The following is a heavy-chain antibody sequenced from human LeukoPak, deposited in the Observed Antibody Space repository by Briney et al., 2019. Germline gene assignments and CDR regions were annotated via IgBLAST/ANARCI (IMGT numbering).Heavy chain of an antibody. CDR2: IKKDGSEK. CDR3: ARDTLGEGEDANYAVYYFDY. CDR1: GFHFRSYW. D-gene: IGHD4/OR15-4a*01. Sequence: GGALRLSCAASGFHFRSYWMSWVRPATGKGLEWVAKIKKDGSEKYYVDSVKGRFTISRDNGKNSLDLQMNSLRADDTAVYYCARDTLGEGEDANYAVYYFDYWGQGTVVTVSS. V-gene: IGHV3-7*01. J-gene: IGHJ4*02.